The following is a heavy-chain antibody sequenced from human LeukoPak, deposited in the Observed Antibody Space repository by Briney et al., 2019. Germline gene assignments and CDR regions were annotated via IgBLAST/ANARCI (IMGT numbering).Heavy chain of an antibody. Sequence: GASVKVSCKASGYSFTSYAINWVRQATGQGLEWMGWMNPSNGNTGFAQKFQGRLTMTRDTSISTAYMELSSLRSEDTAVYYCARAGTWIPRDYWGQGTLVTVSS. V-gene: IGHV1-8*01. CDR2: MNPSNGNT. CDR1: GYSFTSYA. J-gene: IGHJ4*02. D-gene: IGHD5-18*01. CDR3: ARAGTWIPRDY.